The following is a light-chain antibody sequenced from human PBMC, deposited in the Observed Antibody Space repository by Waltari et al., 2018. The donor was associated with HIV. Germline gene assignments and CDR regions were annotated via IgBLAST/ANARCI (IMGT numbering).Light chain of an antibody. CDR1: SSNIEFNY. CDR3: AAWDDRLSGRV. Sequence: QSVLTQPPSASGTPGQRVTFSCSGSSSNIEFNYVYWYQQVPGTAPKLLIYKNDQWPSGVPDRFSASKSGTSASLVISGLRSEDEADYYCAAWDDRLSGRVFGTGTRVTVL. V-gene: IGLV1-47*01. CDR2: KND. J-gene: IGLJ1*01.